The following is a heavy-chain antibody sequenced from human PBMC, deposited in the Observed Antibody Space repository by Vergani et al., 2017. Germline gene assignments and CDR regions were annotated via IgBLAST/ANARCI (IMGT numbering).Heavy chain of an antibody. V-gene: IGHV5-51*01. J-gene: IGHJ4*02. CDR3: ARHTTYTDS. CDR1: EYSFGIYW. CDR2: IYPADSDT. Sequence: EVELVQSGPEMRKPGESLKIFCKGSEYSFGIYWTGWVRQMPGKGLEWMGIIYPADSDTRYSPSFQGQVTISADKSISTAFLQWDSLKASDTALYYCARHTTYTDSWGQGTLVTVSS. D-gene: IGHD1-1*01.